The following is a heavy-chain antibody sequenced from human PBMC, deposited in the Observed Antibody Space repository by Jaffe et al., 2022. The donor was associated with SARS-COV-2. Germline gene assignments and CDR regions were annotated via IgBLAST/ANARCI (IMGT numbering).Heavy chain of an antibody. Sequence: QLQLQESGPGLVKPSETLSLTCIVSGGSVSTSSYFWGWIRQPPGKGLEWIGNIYSNNGDTYYNPSLKSRVTTSMDSSTNQLSLKLTSVTAADTAVYFCARPLQLGPSSTADAFDLWGQGTLVIVSS. CDR3: ARPLQLGPSSTADAFDL. V-gene: IGHV4-39*01. CDR2: IYSNNGDT. D-gene: IGHD1-1*01. J-gene: IGHJ3*01. CDR1: GGSVSTSSYF.